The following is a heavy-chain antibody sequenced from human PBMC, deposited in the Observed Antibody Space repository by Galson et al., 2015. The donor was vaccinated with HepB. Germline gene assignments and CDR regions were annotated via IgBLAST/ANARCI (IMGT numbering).Heavy chain of an antibody. CDR3: ARDMYSSSSRGGYFDL. Sequence: SLRLSCAASGFTFSSYGMHWVRQAPGKGLEWVAVIWYDGSNKYYADSVKGRFTISRDNSKNTLYLQMNSLRAEDTAVYYCARDMYSSSSRGGYFDLWGRGTLVTVSS. CDR1: GFTFSSYG. V-gene: IGHV3-33*01. J-gene: IGHJ2*01. CDR2: IWYDGSNK. D-gene: IGHD6-6*01.